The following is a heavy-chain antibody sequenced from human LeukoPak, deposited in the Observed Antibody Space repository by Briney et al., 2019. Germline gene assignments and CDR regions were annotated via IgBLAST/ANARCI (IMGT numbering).Heavy chain of an antibody. Sequence: SETLSLTCAVYGGSFSGYYWSWIRQPPGKGLEWIGEINHSGSTNYNPSLKSRVTISVDTSKNQFSLKLSSVTAADTAVYYCARPGRDILTGYYRPVKWDYYYAMDVWGKGTTVTVSS. CDR1: GGSFSGYY. V-gene: IGHV4-34*01. J-gene: IGHJ6*04. CDR2: INHSGST. D-gene: IGHD3-9*01. CDR3: ARPGRDILTGYYRPVKWDYYYAMDV.